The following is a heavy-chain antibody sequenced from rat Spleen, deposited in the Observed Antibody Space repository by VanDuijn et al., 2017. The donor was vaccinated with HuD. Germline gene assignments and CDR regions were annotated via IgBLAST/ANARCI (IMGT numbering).Heavy chain of an antibody. CDR1: GFTFSNYH. CDR3: ARRHYGYTDYFDY. CDR2: ISYGDSSGHSGT. V-gene: IGHV5-25*01. Sequence: EVQLVESGGGLVQPGRSMKLSCAASGFTFSNYHMAWVRQAPTTGLEWVATISYGDSSGHSGTYYRDSVRGRFTISRDIAENTLYLQMDSLRSEDTATYHCARRHYGYTDYFDYWGQGVMVTVSS. J-gene: IGHJ2*01. D-gene: IGHD1-9*01.